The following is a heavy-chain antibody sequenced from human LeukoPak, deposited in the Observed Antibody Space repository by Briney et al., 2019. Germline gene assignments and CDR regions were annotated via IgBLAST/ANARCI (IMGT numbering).Heavy chain of an antibody. CDR1: GFTFSSYS. V-gene: IGHV3-21*01. J-gene: IGHJ5*02. CDR2: ISTSSSYI. D-gene: IGHD1-7*01. CDR3: ARDSEGVTGTTSWFDP. Sequence: GGSLRLSCAASGFTFSSYSMNWVRQAPGKGLEWVSSISTSSSYIYYADSVKGRFTISRDNARNSLYLQMNSLRAEDAAVYYCARDSEGVTGTTSWFDPWDQGTLVTVSS.